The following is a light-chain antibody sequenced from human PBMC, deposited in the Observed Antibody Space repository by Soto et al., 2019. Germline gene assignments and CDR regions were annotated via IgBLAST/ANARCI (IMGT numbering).Light chain of an antibody. CDR3: SSYTSSSTLVV. V-gene: IGLV2-14*01. CDR1: SRDVGGYNY. Sequence: QSVLTQPASVSGSPGQSITISCTGTSRDVGGYNYVSWYQQHPGKAPKLMIYDVSNRPSGVSNRFSGSKSGNTASLTISGLQAEDEAHYYCSSYTSSSTLVVFGGGTKLTVL. CDR2: DVS. J-gene: IGLJ2*01.